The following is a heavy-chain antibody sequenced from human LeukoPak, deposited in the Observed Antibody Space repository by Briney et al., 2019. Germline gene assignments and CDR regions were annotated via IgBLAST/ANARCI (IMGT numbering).Heavy chain of an antibody. J-gene: IGHJ4*02. D-gene: IGHD3-22*01. V-gene: IGHV3-30*18. CDR2: ISYDGSNK. Sequence: PGGSLRLSCAASGFTFSSYGMHWVRQAPGKGLEWVAVISYDGSNKYYADSVKGRFTISRDNSKNTLYLQMSSLRAEDTAVYYCAKDGMIVVVIPFDYWGQGTLVTVSS. CDR3: AKDGMIVVVIPFDY. CDR1: GFTFSSYG.